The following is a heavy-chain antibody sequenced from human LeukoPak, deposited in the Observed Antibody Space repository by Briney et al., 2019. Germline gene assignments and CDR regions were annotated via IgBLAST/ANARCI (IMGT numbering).Heavy chain of an antibody. CDR3: AKDHSHVDIVATITRPHDYYYGMDV. V-gene: IGHV3-23*01. J-gene: IGHJ6*02. CDR2: ISGSGGST. D-gene: IGHD5-12*01. Sequence: GGSLRLSCAASGFTFSSYAMSWVRQAPGKGLEWVSAISGSGGSTYYADSVKGRFTISRDNSKNTLYLQMNSLRAEDTAVYYCAKDHSHVDIVATITRPHDYYYGMDVWGQGTTVTVSS. CDR1: GFTFSSYA.